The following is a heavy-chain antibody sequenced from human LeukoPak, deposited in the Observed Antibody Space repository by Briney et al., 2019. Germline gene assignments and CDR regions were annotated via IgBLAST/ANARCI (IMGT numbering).Heavy chain of an antibody. D-gene: IGHD4-23*01. J-gene: IGHJ3*02. CDR2: ISGSGGST. V-gene: IGHV3-23*01. Sequence: GGSLRLSCAASGFTFSSYGMSWVRQAPGKRLEWVSAISGSGGSTYYADSVKGRFTISRDNSKNTLYLQMNSLRAEDTAVYYCAKTITVVTLVDAFDIWGQGTMVTVSS. CDR1: GFTFSSYG. CDR3: AKTITVVTLVDAFDI.